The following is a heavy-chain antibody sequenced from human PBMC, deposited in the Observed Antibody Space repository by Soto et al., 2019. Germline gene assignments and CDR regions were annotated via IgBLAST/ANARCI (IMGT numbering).Heavy chain of an antibody. CDR2: ISGSGGST. CDR1: GFTFSSYA. V-gene: IGHV3-23*01. Sequence: EVQLLESGGGLVQPGGSLRLSCAASGFTFSSYAMSWVRQAPGKGLEWVSAISGSGGSTYYADSVKGRFTISRDNSKNTPYLQMNSLRAEDTAVYYCARDRRWDGYNSFGVWYFDLWGRGTLVTVSS. J-gene: IGHJ2*01. CDR3: ARDRRWDGYNSFGVWYFDL. D-gene: IGHD5-12*01.